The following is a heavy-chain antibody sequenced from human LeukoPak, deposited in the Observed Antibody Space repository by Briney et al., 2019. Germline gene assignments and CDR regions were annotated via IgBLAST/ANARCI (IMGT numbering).Heavy chain of an antibody. D-gene: IGHD2-15*01. CDR2: INPNSGGT. V-gene: IGHV1-2*02. J-gene: IGHJ6*02. Sequence: GASVKVSCKASGYTFTGYYMHWVRQAPGQGLEWMGWINPNSGGTNYAQKFQGRVTMTRDTSISTAYMELSRLRSDDTAVYYCARGGGGTHRHYYYGMDVWGQGTTVTVSS. CDR1: GYTFTGYY. CDR3: ARGGGGTHRHYYYGMDV.